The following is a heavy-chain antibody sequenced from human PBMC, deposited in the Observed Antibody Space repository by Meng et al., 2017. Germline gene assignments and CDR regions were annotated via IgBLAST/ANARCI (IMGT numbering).Heavy chain of an antibody. CDR1: GFTFSSYA. V-gene: IGHV3-23*01. Sequence: GESLKISCAASGFTFSSYAMSWVRQAPGKGLEWVSAISGSGGSTYYADSVKGRFTISRDNSKNTLYLQMNSLRAEDTAVYYCARDQRMYGDYAYYFDYWGQGTLVTVSS. J-gene: IGHJ4*02. D-gene: IGHD4-17*01. CDR3: ARDQRMYGDYAYYFDY. CDR2: ISGSGGST.